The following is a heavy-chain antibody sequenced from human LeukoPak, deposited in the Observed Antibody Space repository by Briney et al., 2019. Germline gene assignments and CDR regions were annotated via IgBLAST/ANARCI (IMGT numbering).Heavy chain of an antibody. CDR2: ICHSGNT. J-gene: IGHJ3*01. Sequence: SETLSLTCTVSGDSINSAIYCWGWIRQPPGKDLEWIGTICHSGNTYYNPSLKSRVTVSVDTSKSQLSLRLNSVTAADTSVYYCARYCNAGACTMFKTFDVWGQGTMVTVSS. V-gene: IGHV4-39*01. CDR3: ARYCNAGACTMFKTFDV. CDR1: GDSINSAIYC. D-gene: IGHD2-8*02.